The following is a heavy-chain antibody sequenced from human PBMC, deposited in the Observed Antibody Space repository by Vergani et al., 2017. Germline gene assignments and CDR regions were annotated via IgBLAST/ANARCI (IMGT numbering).Heavy chain of an antibody. D-gene: IGHD4-11*01. CDR3: ARVNTETNGHLYYCYYMDV. CDR2: IDHIGRP. J-gene: IGHJ6*03. V-gene: IGHV4-34*01. Sequence: QVQLQQWGGGLLKPSETLSLTCVVNGGSFTSYNWTWICQSPGEGLEWVGDIDHIGRPDYNPSLKSRLTMSVDKSRNQFSLTLNSVTATDTALYFCARVNTETNGHLYYCYYMDVWGQGTAVTVS. CDR1: GGSFTSYN.